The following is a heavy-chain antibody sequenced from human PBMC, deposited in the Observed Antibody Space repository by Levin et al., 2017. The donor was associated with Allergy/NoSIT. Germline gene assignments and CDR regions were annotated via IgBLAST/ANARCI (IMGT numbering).Heavy chain of an antibody. CDR1: GFTFSDYY. V-gene: IGHV3-11*05. D-gene: IGHD5-12*01. CDR3: ARERGDSGYGVDDAFDI. J-gene: IGHJ3*02. CDR2: ISSSSSYT. Sequence: GGSLRLSCAASGFTFSDYYMSWIRQAPGKGLEWVSYISSSSSYTNYADSVKGRFTISRDNAKNSLYLQMNSLRAEDTAVYYCARERGDSGYGVDDAFDIWGQGTMVTVSS.